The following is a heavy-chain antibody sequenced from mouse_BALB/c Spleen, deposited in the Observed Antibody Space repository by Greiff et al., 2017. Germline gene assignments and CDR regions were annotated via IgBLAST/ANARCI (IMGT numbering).Heavy chain of an antibody. CDR2: ISYDGSN. Sequence: EVKLQESGPGLVKPSQSLSLTCSVTGYSITSGYYWNWIRQFPGNKLEWMGYISYDGSNNYNPSLKNRISITRDTSKNQFFLKLNSVTTEDTATYYYARLRDIYYMDYWGQGTSVTVSS. CDR1: GYSITSGYY. V-gene: IGHV3-6*02. D-gene: IGHD2-1*01. CDR3: ARLRDIYYMDY. J-gene: IGHJ4*01.